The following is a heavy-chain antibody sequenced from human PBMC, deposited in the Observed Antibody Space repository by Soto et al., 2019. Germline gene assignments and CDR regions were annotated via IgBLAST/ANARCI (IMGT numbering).Heavy chain of an antibody. Sequence: GASVKVSCKASGYTFTSYGISWLRQAHGQGLEWMGWISAYNGNTNYAHKLQGRFTMTTDTATSTASMELRSVRSEYTAVYYCARVSSGNFDYRGQRTLVTVSS. CDR3: ARVSSGNFDY. CDR1: GYTFTSYG. J-gene: IGHJ4*02. CDR2: ISAYNGNT. V-gene: IGHV1-18*04. D-gene: IGHD3-10*01.